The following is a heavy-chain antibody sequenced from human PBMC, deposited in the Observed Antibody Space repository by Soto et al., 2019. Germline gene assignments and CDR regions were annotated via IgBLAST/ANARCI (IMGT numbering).Heavy chain of an antibody. D-gene: IGHD3-3*01. CDR2: INSDGSST. CDR3: ARGPRGYDFWSGYYIDNNNWFDP. CDR1: GFTFSSYW. J-gene: IGHJ5*02. V-gene: IGHV3-74*01. Sequence: GRSLRLSCAASGFTFSSYWMHWVRQAPGKGLVWVSRINSDGSSTSYADSVKGRFTISRDNAKNTLYLQMNSLRAEDTAVYYCARGPRGYDFWSGYYIDNNNWFDPWGQGTLVTVSS.